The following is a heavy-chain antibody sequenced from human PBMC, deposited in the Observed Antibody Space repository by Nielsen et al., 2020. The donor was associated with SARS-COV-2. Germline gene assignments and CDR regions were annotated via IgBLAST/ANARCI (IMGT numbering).Heavy chain of an antibody. V-gene: IGHV3-23*01. Sequence: GGSLRLSCAASGFTFISYAMIWVRQAPGKGLEWVSAISGSGGSTYYADSVKGRFTISRDNSKNTLYLQMNSLRAEDTAVYYCAKADYGDYVTGDAFDIWGQGTMVTVSS. J-gene: IGHJ3*02. CDR1: GFTFISYA. CDR3: AKADYGDYVTGDAFDI. D-gene: IGHD4-17*01. CDR2: ISGSGGST.